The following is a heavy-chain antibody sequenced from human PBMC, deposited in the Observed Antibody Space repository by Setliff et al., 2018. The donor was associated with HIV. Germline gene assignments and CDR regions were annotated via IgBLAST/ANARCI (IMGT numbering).Heavy chain of an antibody. CDR1: GFTFNTYS. V-gene: IGHV3-21*01. CDR2: ITSSGSYI. D-gene: IGHD3-10*01. J-gene: IGHJ4*02. CDR3: ARGPGYFDY. Sequence: PGGSLRLSCEASGFTFNTYSMNWIRQAPGKGLEWLSSITSSGSYIHYADSVKGRFTVSRDNAKNSLYLQMNSLRAEDTAVYYCARGPGYFDYWGQGTLVTVSS.